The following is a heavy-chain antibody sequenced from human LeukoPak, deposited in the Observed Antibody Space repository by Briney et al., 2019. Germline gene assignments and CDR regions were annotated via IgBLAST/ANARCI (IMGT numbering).Heavy chain of an antibody. D-gene: IGHD6-6*01. J-gene: IGHJ4*02. CDR3: AKADRPSTYFDY. CDR2: ILFDGSNN. V-gene: IGHV3-30*02. CDR1: GFIFSRYG. Sequence: GGSLRLSCSASGFIFSRYGMHWVRQAPGKGLEWLSFILFDGSNNYYADSLKGRFTISRDNSQNAVYLQMSSVGPQDTAVYYCAKADRPSTYFDYWGQGSLVTVSS.